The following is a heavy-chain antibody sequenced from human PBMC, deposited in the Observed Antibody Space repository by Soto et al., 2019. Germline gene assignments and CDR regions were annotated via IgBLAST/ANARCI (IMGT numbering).Heavy chain of an antibody. J-gene: IGHJ6*03. D-gene: IGHD1-7*01. Sequence: ASVKVSCKASGYTFTGYYMHWVRQAPGQGLEWMGWINPNSGGTNYAQKFQGWVTMTRDTSISTAYMELSRLRSDDTAVYYCAGTSSLQWYYMGVWDKGTTVTVSS. CDR1: GYTFTGYY. CDR3: AGTSSLQWYYMGV. CDR2: INPNSGGT. V-gene: IGHV1-2*04.